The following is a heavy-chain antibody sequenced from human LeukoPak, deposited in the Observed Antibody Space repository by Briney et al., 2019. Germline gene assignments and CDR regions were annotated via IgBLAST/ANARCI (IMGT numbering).Heavy chain of an antibody. CDR1: RFTFNEYA. CDR2: ISYDGHDK. V-gene: IGHV3-30*14. J-gene: IGHJ4*02. D-gene: IGHD3-3*01. CDR3: ASIYDDFWSGYEK. Sequence: GGSLRLSCAASRFTFNEYAMRWVRQTPGKGLEWVALISYDGHDKSYADFVRGRFTISRDNSKNTLYLQMNSLRAEDTAVYYCASIYDDFWSGYEKWGQGTLVTVSS.